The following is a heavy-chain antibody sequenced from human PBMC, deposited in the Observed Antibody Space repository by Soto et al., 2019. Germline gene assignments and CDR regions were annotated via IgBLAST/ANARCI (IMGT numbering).Heavy chain of an antibody. CDR2: IIPIFGTA. CDR1: GGTFSSYA. J-gene: IGHJ6*02. CDR3: ARLSRVVTDYGMDV. V-gene: IGHV1-69*06. Sequence: QVQLVQSGAEVKKPGSSVKVSCTASGGTFSSYAISWVRQAPGQGLEWMGGIIPIFGTANYAQKFQGRVTITADKSTSTAYMELSSLRSEDTAVDYCARLSRVVTDYGMDVWCQGTTVTVSS. D-gene: IGHD2-21*02.